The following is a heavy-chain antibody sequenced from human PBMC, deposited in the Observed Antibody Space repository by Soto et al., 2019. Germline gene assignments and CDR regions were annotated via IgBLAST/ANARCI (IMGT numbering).Heavy chain of an antibody. CDR2: IYWDDDK. Sequence: QITLNESGPTVVRPTETLTLTCRFSGFSLTTSGVGVGWIRQSPGKAPEWLALIYWDDDKRYSASLKSRLTITNYTSKNQVVLTVSALDPTDTANYYCAKRVLHTVFGLVTTNAIYFDFWGQGTPVAVSS. D-gene: IGHD3-3*01. CDR1: GFSLTTSGVG. CDR3: AKRVLHTVFGLVTTNAIYFDF. J-gene: IGHJ4*02. V-gene: IGHV2-5*02.